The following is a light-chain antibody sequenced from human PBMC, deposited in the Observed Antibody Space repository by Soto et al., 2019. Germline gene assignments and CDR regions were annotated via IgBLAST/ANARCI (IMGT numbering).Light chain of an antibody. CDR3: QQANGDPWT. V-gene: IGKV1-12*02. CDR1: HDVRSW. Sequence: DIQMTQSPSSVSASVGDRVTISCRASHDVRSWLAWYQQKPGKAPNLLIYGASTLQSGVPSRFSGSGSGTDFTLTSSSLQPEDFETYYCQQANGDPWTFGQGTKVEIK. J-gene: IGKJ1*01. CDR2: GAS.